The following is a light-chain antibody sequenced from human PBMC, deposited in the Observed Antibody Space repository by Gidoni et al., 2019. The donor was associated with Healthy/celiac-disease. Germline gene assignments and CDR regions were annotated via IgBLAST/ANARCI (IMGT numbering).Light chain of an antibody. J-gene: IGKJ4*01. CDR1: QGISSY. CDR3: QQLNSYPH. CDR2: AAS. Sequence: DIQLTQSPSFLSASVGDRVTITCRASQGISSYLAWYQQKPGKAPKLLIYAASTLQSGVPSRFSGSGSGTEFTLTISSLQPEDFATYYCQQLNSYPHFXGXTKVEIK. V-gene: IGKV1-9*01.